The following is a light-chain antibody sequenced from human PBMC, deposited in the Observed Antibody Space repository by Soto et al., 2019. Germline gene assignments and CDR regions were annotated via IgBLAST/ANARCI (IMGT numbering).Light chain of an antibody. CDR2: GAS. J-gene: IGKJ2*01. Sequence: EIVLTQSPGTLSLSPGERVTLSCRASQSVSSSYLAWYQQKPAQAPRLLIYGASTRATGIPDRFSGSGSGTDFTLTISRLEPEDFAVYYCQQYGVSPPYTFGRGTKLEIK. CDR1: QSVSSSY. CDR3: QQYGVSPPYT. V-gene: IGKV3-20*01.